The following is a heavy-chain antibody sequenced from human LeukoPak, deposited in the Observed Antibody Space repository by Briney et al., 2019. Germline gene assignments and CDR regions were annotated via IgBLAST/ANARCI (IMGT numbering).Heavy chain of an antibody. CDR2: IIPIFGTA. D-gene: IGHD2-15*01. J-gene: IGHJ1*01. V-gene: IGHV1-69*01. Sequence: SVKVSCKASGGTFSSYAISWVRQAPGQGLEWMGGIIPIFGTANYAQKFQGRVTITADESTSTAYMELSSLRSEDTAVYYCALSGQVIGEYFQYWGQGTLVTVSS. CDR1: GGTFSSYA. CDR3: ALSGQVIGEYFQY.